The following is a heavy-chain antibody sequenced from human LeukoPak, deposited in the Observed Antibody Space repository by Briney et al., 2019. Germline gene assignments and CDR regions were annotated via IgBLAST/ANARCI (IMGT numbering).Heavy chain of an antibody. D-gene: IGHD1-26*01. CDR1: GGSISTSY. CDR3: ARAKIVGATTPFDY. J-gene: IGHJ4*02. Sequence: PSETLSLTCTVSGGSISTSYWSWIRQPPGKGLEWIGYIYYSGNTNYNPSLKSRVTISVDTSKNQFSLKLSSVTAADTAVYYCARAKIVGATTPFDYWGQGTLVTVSS. V-gene: IGHV4-59*01. CDR2: IYYSGNT.